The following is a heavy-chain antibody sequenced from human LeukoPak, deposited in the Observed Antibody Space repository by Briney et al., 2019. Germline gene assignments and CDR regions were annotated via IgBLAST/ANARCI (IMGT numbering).Heavy chain of an antibody. J-gene: IGHJ4*02. CDR1: GGSISSYY. Sequence: SETLSLTCTVSGGSISSYYWSWIRQPPGKGLEWIGSIYYSGSTYYNPSLKSRVTISVDTSKNQFSLKLSSVTAADTAVYYCARHNLAAADFDYWGQGTLVTVSS. CDR3: ARHNLAAADFDY. V-gene: IGHV4-39*01. CDR2: IYYSGST. D-gene: IGHD6-13*01.